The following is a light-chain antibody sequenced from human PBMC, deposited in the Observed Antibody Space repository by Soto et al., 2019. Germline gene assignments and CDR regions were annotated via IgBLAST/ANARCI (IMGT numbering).Light chain of an antibody. CDR2: EVS. CDR3: QSYDSGLNGGV. V-gene: IGLV2-14*01. Sequence: QSALTQPASVSGSPGQSITISCTGTSSDVGGYNYVSWYQQHPGKAPKLIIYEVSNRPSGVSNRFSGSKSGNTASLTVSGLQAEDEADYYCQSYDSGLNGGVFGGGTKLTVL. CDR1: SSDVGGYNY. J-gene: IGLJ3*02.